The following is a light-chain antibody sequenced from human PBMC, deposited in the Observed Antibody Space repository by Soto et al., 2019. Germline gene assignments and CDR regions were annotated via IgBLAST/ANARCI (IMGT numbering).Light chain of an antibody. Sequence: QSVLTQPPSVSAAPGQKVIISCSGSSSNIGSNYVSWYQQLPGTAPKLLIYDKNERPSGIPDRFSASKSGTSATLGITGLQTGDEADYYCGAWDHSLNVGVFGGGTKSPS. CDR2: DKN. CDR1: SSNIGSNY. J-gene: IGLJ3*02. CDR3: GAWDHSLNVGV. V-gene: IGLV1-51*01.